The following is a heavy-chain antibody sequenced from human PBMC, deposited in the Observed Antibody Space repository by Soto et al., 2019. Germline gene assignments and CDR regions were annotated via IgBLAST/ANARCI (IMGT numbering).Heavy chain of an antibody. D-gene: IGHD3-9*01. Sequence: VASVKVSCKASGYTFTSYGISCVRQAPGQGLEWMGWISAYNGNTNYAQKLQGRVTMTTDTSTSTAYMELRSLRSDDTAVYYCAVDYDILTGPWFDPWGQGTLVTVSS. V-gene: IGHV1-18*04. J-gene: IGHJ5*02. CDR3: AVDYDILTGPWFDP. CDR1: GYTFTSYG. CDR2: ISAYNGNT.